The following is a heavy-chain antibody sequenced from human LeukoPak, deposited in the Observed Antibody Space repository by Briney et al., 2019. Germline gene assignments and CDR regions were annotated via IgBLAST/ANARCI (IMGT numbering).Heavy chain of an antibody. Sequence: PSETLSLTCTVSGGSISSYYWSWIRQPPGKGLEWIGHIYHSGSTNYNPSLKSRVTISVDTSKNQFSLKLSSVTAADTALYYCASLSYYDSSGYSYYFDYWGQGTLVTVSS. CDR1: GGSISSYY. D-gene: IGHD3-22*01. CDR2: IYHSGST. J-gene: IGHJ4*02. CDR3: ASLSYYDSSGYSYYFDY. V-gene: IGHV4-59*01.